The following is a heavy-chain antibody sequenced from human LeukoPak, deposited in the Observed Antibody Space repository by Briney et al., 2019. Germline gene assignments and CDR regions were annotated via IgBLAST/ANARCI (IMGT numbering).Heavy chain of an antibody. V-gene: IGHV1-58*01. CDR3: ARENSGYDSGRRVAFDI. J-gene: IGHJ3*02. CDR1: GFTFANSA. CDR2: IVVGSGNT. Sequence: GASVKVSCKTSGFTFANSAVQWVRQARGQRLEWIGWIVVGSGNTNYAQRFQGRISITRDMSTGTAYLELRSLRSEDTAVYYCARENSGYDSGRRVAFDIWGQGTMVTVSS. D-gene: IGHD5-12*01.